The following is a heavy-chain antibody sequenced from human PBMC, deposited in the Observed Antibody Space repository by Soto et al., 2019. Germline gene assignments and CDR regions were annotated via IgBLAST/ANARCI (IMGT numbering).Heavy chain of an antibody. Sequence: QVQLVESGGGVVQPGRSLRLSCAASGFTFSAYSMHWVRQAPGKAPEWVAVTSFDGNNKFFAESVKGRFTISRDNSKNTMYLQLNSLRAEDTAVYYCARGEWQSLLYPLGYWGQGTLVTVSS. CDR1: GFTFSAYS. CDR3: ARGEWQSLLYPLGY. J-gene: IGHJ4*02. V-gene: IGHV3-30-3*01. D-gene: IGHD2-2*02. CDR2: TSFDGNNK.